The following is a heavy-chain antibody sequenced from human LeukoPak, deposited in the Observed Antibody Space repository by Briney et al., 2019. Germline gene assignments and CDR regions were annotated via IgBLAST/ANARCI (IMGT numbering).Heavy chain of an antibody. Sequence: SQTLSLTCVVSGDSVSSKNGAWNWIRQSPSRDLEWLGRTYYRSEWYNDYAESMEGRMTISQDTSKNQYSLHLNSVTPDDTAVYYCARDFGTTGWHTFDYWGQGTLVTVSS. V-gene: IGHV6-1*01. CDR2: TYYRSEWYN. D-gene: IGHD6-19*01. J-gene: IGHJ4*02. CDR1: GDSVSSKNGA. CDR3: ARDFGTTGWHTFDY.